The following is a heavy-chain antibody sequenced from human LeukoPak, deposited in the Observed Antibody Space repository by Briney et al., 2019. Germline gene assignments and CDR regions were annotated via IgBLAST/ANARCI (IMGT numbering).Heavy chain of an antibody. Sequence: GASVKVSCKASGYTFTGYYMHWVRQAPGQGLEWMGWINPNNGGTNYAQKFQGRVTMTRDTSISTAYMELSSLRSEDTAVYYCAREGQQLVDYWGQGTLVTVSS. CDR3: AREGQQLVDY. J-gene: IGHJ4*02. CDR2: INPNNGGT. D-gene: IGHD6-13*01. CDR1: GYTFTGYY. V-gene: IGHV1-2*02.